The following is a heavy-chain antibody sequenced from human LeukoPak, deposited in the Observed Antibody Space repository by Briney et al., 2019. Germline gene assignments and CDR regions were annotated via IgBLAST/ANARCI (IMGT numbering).Heavy chain of an antibody. CDR2: ISGSGCST. CDR3: ARDAGSGTYYFDY. D-gene: IGHD6-19*01. V-gene: IGHV3-23*01. J-gene: IGHJ4*02. Sequence: GGSLRLSCAASGFTFSSYAMSWVRQAPGKGLEWVSAISGSGCSTYYADSVKGRFTISRDNSKNTLYLQMNSLRAEDTAVYYCARDAGSGTYYFDYWGQGTLVTVSS. CDR1: GFTFSSYA.